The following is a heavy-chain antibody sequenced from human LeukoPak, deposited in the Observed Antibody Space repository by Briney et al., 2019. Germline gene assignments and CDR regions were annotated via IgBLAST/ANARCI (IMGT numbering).Heavy chain of an antibody. J-gene: IGHJ4*02. V-gene: IGHV3-15*01. D-gene: IGHD5-12*01. CDR3: TTCCGGYQLDY. Sequence: GGSLRLSCAASGFTFTNAWMNWVRQAPGEGLEWVGRIKSQSDDGTTDYAAPVKGRFTISRDDSINTLYLQMNSLKAEDTAVYYCTTCCGGYQLDYWGQGALVTVSS. CDR2: IKSQSDDGTT. CDR1: GFTFTNAW.